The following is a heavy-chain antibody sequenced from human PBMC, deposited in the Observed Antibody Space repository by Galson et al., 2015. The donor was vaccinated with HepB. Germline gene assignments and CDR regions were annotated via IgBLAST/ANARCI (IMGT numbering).Heavy chain of an antibody. CDR2: INPSGGST. CDR1: GYTFTSYY. V-gene: IGHV1-46*01. Sequence: SVKVSCKASGYTFTSYYMHWVRQAPGQGLEWMGIINPSGGSTSYAQKFQGRVTMTRDTSTSTVYMELSSLRSEDTAVYYCAGGIVGATTSSEYAFDIWGQGTMVTVSS. D-gene: IGHD1-26*01. CDR3: AGGIVGATTSSEYAFDI. J-gene: IGHJ3*02.